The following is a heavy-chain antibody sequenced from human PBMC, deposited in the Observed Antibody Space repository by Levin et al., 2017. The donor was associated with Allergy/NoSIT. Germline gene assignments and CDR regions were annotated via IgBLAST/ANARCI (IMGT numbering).Heavy chain of an antibody. D-gene: IGHD5-12*01. J-gene: IGHJ4*02. V-gene: IGHV1-18*01. Sequence: VASVKVSCKASGYTFNMYGINWVRQAPGQGLEWMGWISTDNGHRTYAQKVQGRVTMTTDRSTTTAYMELTSLTSDDTAMYFCARGQGGYESFDQWGQGTLVTVSS. CDR1: GYTFNMYG. CDR3: ARGQGGYESFDQ. CDR2: ISTDNGHR.